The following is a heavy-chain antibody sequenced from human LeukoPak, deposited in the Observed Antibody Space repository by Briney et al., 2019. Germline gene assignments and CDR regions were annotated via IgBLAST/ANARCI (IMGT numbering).Heavy chain of an antibody. V-gene: IGHV4-34*01. CDR1: GGSFSGYY. D-gene: IGHD3-16*02. CDR3: ARGRIMITFGGVIADLYYFDY. CDR2: INHSGSP. Sequence: SETLSLTCAVYGGSFSGYYWSWIRQPPGKGLEWIGEINHSGSPNYNPSLKSRVTISVDTSKNQFSLKLSSVTAADTAVYYCARGRIMITFGGVIADLYYFDYWGQGTLVTVSS. J-gene: IGHJ4*02.